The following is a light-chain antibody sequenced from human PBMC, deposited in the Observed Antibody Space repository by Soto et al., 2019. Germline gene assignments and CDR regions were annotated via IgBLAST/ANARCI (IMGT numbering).Light chain of an antibody. CDR2: AAS. J-gene: IGKJ2*01. CDR3: QQYDNSLYT. CDR1: QSVSSSY. Sequence: EIVLTQSPGTLSLSPGERATLSCRASQSVSSSYLAWYQQKPGQPPRLLISAASSRATGIPDRFSGSGSGTDFTLTISRLEPEDFAVYYCQQYDNSLYTFGQGTKLEIK. V-gene: IGKV3-20*01.